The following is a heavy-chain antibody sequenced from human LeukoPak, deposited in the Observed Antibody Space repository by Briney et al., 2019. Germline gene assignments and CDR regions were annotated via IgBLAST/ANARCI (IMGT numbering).Heavy chain of an antibody. J-gene: IGHJ4*02. CDR1: GGSFSGYY. Sequence: SETLSLTCAVYGGSFSGYYWSWIRQPPGKGLEWIGEINHSGSTNYNPFLKSRVTMSVDTSKNQFSLKLSSVTAADTAVYYCARGLNGIQLWFRFDYWGQGTLVTVSS. D-gene: IGHD5-18*01. CDR2: INHSGST. V-gene: IGHV4-34*01. CDR3: ARGLNGIQLWFRFDY.